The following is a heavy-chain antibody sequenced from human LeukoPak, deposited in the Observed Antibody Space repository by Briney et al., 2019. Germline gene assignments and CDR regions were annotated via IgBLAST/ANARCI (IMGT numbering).Heavy chain of an antibody. CDR3: VSFYETY. Sequence: GSLRLSCAASGNYWMHWVRQVSGKGLVWVSHINSDGSWTSYADSVKGRFTISKDNAKNTVYLQMNSLRAEDTAVYYCVSFYETYWGRGTLVTVSS. D-gene: IGHD2/OR15-2a*01. CDR2: INSDGSWT. CDR1: GNYW. J-gene: IGHJ4*02. V-gene: IGHV3-74*01.